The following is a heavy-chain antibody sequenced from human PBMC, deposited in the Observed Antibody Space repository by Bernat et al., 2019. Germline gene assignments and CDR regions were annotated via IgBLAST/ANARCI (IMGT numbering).Heavy chain of an antibody. J-gene: IGHJ4*02. D-gene: IGHD3-10*01. CDR3: ARDYYYGSSKHSILSDY. CDR2: ISYDGSDK. CDR1: GFTFSNYA. Sequence: QVQLVESGGGVVQPGRSLRLSCAASGFTFSNYAIHWVRQAPGKGLEWVAVISYDGSDKYYADSVRGRFTISRDNSENTLYLEMNSLRAEDTAIYYCARDYYYGSSKHSILSDYWGQGTLVTVSS. V-gene: IGHV3-30-3*01.